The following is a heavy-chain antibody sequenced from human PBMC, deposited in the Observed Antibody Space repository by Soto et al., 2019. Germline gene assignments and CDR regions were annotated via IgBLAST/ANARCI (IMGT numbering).Heavy chain of an antibody. V-gene: IGHV4-31*03. CDR3: ARDGSSDRKSYYYYYGMDV. J-gene: IGHJ6*02. Sequence: QVQLQESGPGLVKPSQTLSLTCTVSGGSISSGGYYWSWIRQHPGKGVEWIGYIYYSGSTYYNPSLKSRVTISVDTSKNQFSLKLSSVTAADTAVYYCARDGSSDRKSYYYYYGMDVWGQGTTVTVSS. CDR1: GGSISSGGYY. D-gene: IGHD6-25*01. CDR2: IYYSGST.